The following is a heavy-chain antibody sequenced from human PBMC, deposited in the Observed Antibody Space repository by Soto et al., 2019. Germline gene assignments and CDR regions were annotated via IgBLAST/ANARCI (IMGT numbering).Heavy chain of an antibody. V-gene: IGHV3-23*01. Sequence: HXESLSLSCAASGFTFGSYPMTWVRQAPGKGLEWVSSISSGSDTIFYADSVKGRFTISRDNSRSTLYLQMNRLRAEDMAIYYCARILYSSQRDGVDVWGQGTTVTVSS. D-gene: IGHD2-8*01. CDR1: GFTFGSYP. CDR3: ARILYSSQRDGVDV. CDR2: ISSGSDTI. J-gene: IGHJ6*02.